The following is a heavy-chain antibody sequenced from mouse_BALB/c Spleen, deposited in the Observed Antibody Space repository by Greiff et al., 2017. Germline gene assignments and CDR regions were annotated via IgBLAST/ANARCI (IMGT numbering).Heavy chain of an antibody. Sequence: EVKLVESGGGLVKPGGSLKLSCAASGFTFSSYTMSWVRQTPEKRLEWVATISSGGSYTYYPDSVKGRFTISRDNAKNTLYLQMSSLKSEDTAMYYCTRDYHYDYAWCAYWGQGTLVTVSA. CDR1: GFTFSSYT. J-gene: IGHJ3*01. D-gene: IGHD2-4*01. CDR2: ISSGGSYT. CDR3: TRDYHYDYAWCAY. V-gene: IGHV5-6-4*01.